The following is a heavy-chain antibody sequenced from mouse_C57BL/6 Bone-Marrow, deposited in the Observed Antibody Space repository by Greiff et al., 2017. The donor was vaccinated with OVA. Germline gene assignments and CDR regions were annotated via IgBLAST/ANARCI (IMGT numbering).Heavy chain of an antibody. CDR3: ARCTTVVEDAMDY. J-gene: IGHJ4*01. D-gene: IGHD1-1*01. CDR1: GYTFTSYW. V-gene: IGHV1-55*01. Sequence: QVQLKQPGAELVKPGASVKMSCKASGYTFTSYWITWVKQRPGQGLEWIGDIYPGSGSTNYNEKFKSKATLTVDTSSSTAYMQLSSLTSEDSAVYYCARCTTVVEDAMDYWGQGTSVTVSS. CDR2: IYPGSGST.